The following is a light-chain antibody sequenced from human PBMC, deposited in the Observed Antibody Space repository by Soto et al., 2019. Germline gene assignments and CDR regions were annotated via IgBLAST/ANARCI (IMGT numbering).Light chain of an antibody. V-gene: IGKV3-15*01. J-gene: IGKJ1*01. CDR2: GAS. Sequence: ETVMTQSPATLSVSPGERATLSCRASQSVSSNLAWYQQKPGQAPRILIYGASTRATGIPARFSGSGSGTEFTLTISSRQAEDFAVYYCQQYNNWPRTFGQGTKVEIK. CDR3: QQYNNWPRT. CDR1: QSVSSN.